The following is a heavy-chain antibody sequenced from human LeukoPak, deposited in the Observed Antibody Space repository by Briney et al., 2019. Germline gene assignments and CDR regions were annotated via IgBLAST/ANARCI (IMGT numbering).Heavy chain of an antibody. V-gene: IGHV4-61*02. J-gene: IGHJ4*02. Sequence: SETLSLTCTVSGGSISSGSYYWSWIRQPAGKGLEWIGRIYTSGSTNYNPSLKSRVTISVDTSKNQFSPKLSSVTAADTAVYYCARVAVGKLDYWGQGTLVTVSS. CDR2: IYTSGST. CDR3: ARVAVGKLDY. CDR1: GGSISSGSYY. D-gene: IGHD2-21*01.